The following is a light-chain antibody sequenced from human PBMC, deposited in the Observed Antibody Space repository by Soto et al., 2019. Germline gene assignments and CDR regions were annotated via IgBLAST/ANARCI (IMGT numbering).Light chain of an antibody. Sequence: EIVLTQSPGTLSLSPGERATLSCRASQSVGNNYLAWYQQKPGQAPRFLIYDASSTATGIPDRFSGSGSGTDFTLTISRLEPEDFALYYCEQYGSTPLTFAGGTKVDIK. CDR3: EQYGSTPLT. CDR2: DAS. J-gene: IGKJ4*01. V-gene: IGKV3-20*01. CDR1: QSVGNNY.